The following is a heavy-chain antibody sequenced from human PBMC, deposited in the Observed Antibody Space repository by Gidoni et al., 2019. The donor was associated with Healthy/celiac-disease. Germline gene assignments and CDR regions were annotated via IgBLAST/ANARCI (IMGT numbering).Heavy chain of an antibody. V-gene: IGHV4-30-2*01. J-gene: IGHJ4*02. D-gene: IGHD5-12*01. CDR2: IYHSGST. Sequence: QLQLPESGSGLVKPSQTLSLTCAVSVGSISSGGYSWSWIRQPPGKGLEWIGYIYHSGSTYYNPSLKSRVTISVDRSKNQFSLKLSSVTDADTAVYYCARGRDGYNKHVDYWGQGTLVTVSS. CDR3: ARGRDGYNKHVDY. CDR1: VGSISSGGYS.